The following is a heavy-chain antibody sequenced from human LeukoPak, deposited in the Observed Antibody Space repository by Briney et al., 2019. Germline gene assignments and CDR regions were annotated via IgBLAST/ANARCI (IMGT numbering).Heavy chain of an antibody. CDR3: ANTRREYSSSWYYFDY. V-gene: IGHV3-66*01. J-gene: IGHJ4*02. Sequence: GGSLRLSCAASGFPVSDNYMSWVRQAPGKGLEWVSIIYSDGTTYYADSVKGRFTISRDNSKNTLYLQMNSLRAEDTAVYYCANTRREYSSSWYYFDYWGQGTLVTVSS. D-gene: IGHD6-13*01. CDR2: IYSDGTT. CDR1: GFPVSDNY.